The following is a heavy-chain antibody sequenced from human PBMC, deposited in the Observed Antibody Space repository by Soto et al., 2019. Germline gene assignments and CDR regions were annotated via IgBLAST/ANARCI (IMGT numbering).Heavy chain of an antibody. Sequence: SETLSLTCAVYGGSFSGYYWSWIRQPPGKGLEWIGEINHSGSTNYNPSLKSRVTISVDTSKNQFSLKLSSVTAADTAVYYCARFWSGYHYYWGQGTLVTVSS. D-gene: IGHD3-3*01. V-gene: IGHV4-34*01. CDR1: GGSFSGYY. CDR3: ARFWSGYHYY. J-gene: IGHJ4*02. CDR2: INHSGST.